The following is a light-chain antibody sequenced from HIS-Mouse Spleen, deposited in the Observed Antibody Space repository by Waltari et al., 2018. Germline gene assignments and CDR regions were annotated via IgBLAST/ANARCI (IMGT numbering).Light chain of an antibody. CDR1: NIGSKS. CDR2: DDS. CDR3: QVWDSSSDHVV. V-gene: IGLV3-21*03. Sequence: SYVLTQPPSVSVAPGKTARITCGGNNIGSKSVHWYQQKPGQAPVLVVYDDSGRPYGIPERFSGSNSGNTATLTIGRVEAGDEADYSCQVWDSSSDHVVFGGGTKLTVL. J-gene: IGLJ2*01.